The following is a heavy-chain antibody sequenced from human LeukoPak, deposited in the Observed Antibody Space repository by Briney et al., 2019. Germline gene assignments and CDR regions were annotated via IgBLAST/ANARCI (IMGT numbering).Heavy chain of an antibody. J-gene: IGHJ4*02. CDR3: AKGVGYCSGGSCQQFDY. Sequence: PGGSLRLSCATSGFTFNSFGMHWARQAPGKGLEWVAFISYDGSNKDYADSVKGRFTISRDNSKNTLYLQMNSLRAEDTAVYYCAKGVGYCSGGSCQQFDYWGQGTLVTVSS. V-gene: IGHV3-30*18. CDR1: GFTFNSFG. CDR2: ISYDGSNK. D-gene: IGHD2-15*01.